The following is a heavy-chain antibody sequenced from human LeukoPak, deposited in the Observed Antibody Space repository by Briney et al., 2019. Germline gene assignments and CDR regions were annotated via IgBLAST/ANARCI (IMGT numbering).Heavy chain of an antibody. V-gene: IGHV3-49*04. D-gene: IGHD6-19*01. CDR2: IRSKAYGGTT. Sequence: GGSLRLSCTASGFTFGDYAMSWVRQAPGKGLEWVGFIRSKAYGGTTEYAASVKGRFTISRDDSKSIAYLQMNSLKTEDTAVYYCTRVDSSGGHWGQGTLVTVSS. CDR1: GFTFGDYA. CDR3: TRVDSSGGH. J-gene: IGHJ4*02.